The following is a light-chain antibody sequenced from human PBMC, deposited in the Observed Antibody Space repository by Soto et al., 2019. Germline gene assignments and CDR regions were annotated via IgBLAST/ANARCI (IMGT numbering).Light chain of an antibody. CDR3: SSFTNTNSLEDWV. CDR2: EVD. J-gene: IGLJ3*02. CDR1: SSDVGTYNL. V-gene: IGLV2-14*02. Sequence: QSALTQPASVSGSPGQSITISCTGTSSDVGTYNLVSWYQQHPGRAPKLIIYEVDSQTSGISDRFSGSKSGNTASLTISGLQPEDEADYYCSSFTNTNSLEDWVFGGGTKLTVL.